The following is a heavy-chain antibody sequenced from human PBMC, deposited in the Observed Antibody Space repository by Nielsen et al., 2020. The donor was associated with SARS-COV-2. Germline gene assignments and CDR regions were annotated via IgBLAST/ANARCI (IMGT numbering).Heavy chain of an antibody. CDR3: ARRYYDSSGYRYYFDY. CDR1: GGSISSGGYY. CDR2: IYYSGST. V-gene: IGHV4-31*03. Sequence: SETLSLTCTVSGGSISSGGYYWSWIRQHPGKGLEWIGYIYYSGSTYYNPSLKSRVTISVDTSKNQFSLKLSSVTAADTAVYYCARRYYDSSGYRYYFDYWGQGTLVTVSS. J-gene: IGHJ4*02. D-gene: IGHD3-22*01.